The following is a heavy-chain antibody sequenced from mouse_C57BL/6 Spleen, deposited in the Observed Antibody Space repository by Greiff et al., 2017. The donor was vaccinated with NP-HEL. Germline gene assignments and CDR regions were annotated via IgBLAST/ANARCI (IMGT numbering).Heavy chain of an antibody. D-gene: IGHD3-3*01. V-gene: IGHV3-1*01. CDR1: GYSITSGYD. CDR2: ISYSGST. Sequence: EVKLQESGPGMVKPSRSLSLTCTVTGYSITSGYDWHWIRHFPGNKLEWMGYISYSGSTNYNPSLKSRISITHDTSKNHFFLKLNSVTTEDTATYYCARAGTDGGYYFDYWGQGTTLTVSS. CDR3: ARAGTDGGYYFDY. J-gene: IGHJ2*01.